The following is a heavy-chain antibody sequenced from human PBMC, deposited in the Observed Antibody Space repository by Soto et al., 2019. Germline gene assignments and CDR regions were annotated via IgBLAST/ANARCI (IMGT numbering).Heavy chain of an antibody. D-gene: IGHD1-1*01. V-gene: IGHV3-30*18. CDR3: AKDPKATGTHY. CDR1: GFTISSYG. Sequence: SLRLSCAASGFTISSYGMHWVRQAPGKGLEWVAVITYDGGNKYYADSVKGRFSISRDNSRDTLYLQMHSLRAEDTAVYYCAKDPKATGTHYWGRGTLVTVYS. J-gene: IGHJ4*02. CDR2: ITYDGGNK.